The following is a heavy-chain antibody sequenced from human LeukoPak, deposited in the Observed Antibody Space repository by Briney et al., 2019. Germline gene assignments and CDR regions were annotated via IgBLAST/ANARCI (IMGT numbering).Heavy chain of an antibody. Sequence: GASVKVSCKASGGTFSSYALSWVRQAPGQGLEWMGGIIPIFGTTNYAQKFQERVTITRDMSTSTAYMELSSLRSEDTAVYYCAADLQLLWFGELFDAFDIWGQGTMVTVSS. CDR2: IIPIFGTT. V-gene: IGHV1-69*05. CDR1: GGTFSSYA. CDR3: AADLQLLWFGELFDAFDI. J-gene: IGHJ3*02. D-gene: IGHD3-10*01.